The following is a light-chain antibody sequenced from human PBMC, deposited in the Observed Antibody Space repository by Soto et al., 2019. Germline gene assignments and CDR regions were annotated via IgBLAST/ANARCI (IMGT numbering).Light chain of an antibody. V-gene: IGLV1-40*01. Sequence: QSVLTQPPSVSGAPGQRVTISCTGSSSNIGAGYDVHWYQQLPGTAPKLLIYGNSNRPSGVPDRFSGSKSGTSASLAITGLQAEDEADYYCQSYDSSLGAVFGGGTKLT. CDR1: SSNIGAGYD. CDR2: GNS. J-gene: IGLJ2*01. CDR3: QSYDSSLGAV.